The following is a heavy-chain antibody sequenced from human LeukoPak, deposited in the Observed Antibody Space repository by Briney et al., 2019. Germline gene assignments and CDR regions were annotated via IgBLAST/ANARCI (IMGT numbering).Heavy chain of an antibody. CDR1: GYRFNNNW. V-gene: IGHV5-51*01. J-gene: IGHJ4*02. CDR3: ASGIQLWYTDY. D-gene: IGHD1-1*01. Sequence: GESLKFSCKASGYRFNNNWIGWVRQMPGKGLEWMGAIYPGDSDTRSAPSLQGQVTISADKSNTTAYLQWSSLKASDTAMYYCASGIQLWYTDYWGQGTLVTVSS. CDR2: IYPGDSDT.